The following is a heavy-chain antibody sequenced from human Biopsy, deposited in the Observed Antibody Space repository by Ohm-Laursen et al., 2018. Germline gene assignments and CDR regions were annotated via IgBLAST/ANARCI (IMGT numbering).Heavy chain of an antibody. Sequence: ASVKVSCKASAYSFGDHRIHWVRQAPGQGLEWMGWISPKIGGTNYAQKFQGNITMTKNTSMSTAYMEMSRLRSDDTAVYYCALQSVAQMKNFDYWGQGTLVTVSS. D-gene: IGHD6-19*01. CDR2: ISPKIGGT. CDR1: AYSFGDHR. CDR3: ALQSVAQMKNFDY. V-gene: IGHV1-2*02. J-gene: IGHJ4*02.